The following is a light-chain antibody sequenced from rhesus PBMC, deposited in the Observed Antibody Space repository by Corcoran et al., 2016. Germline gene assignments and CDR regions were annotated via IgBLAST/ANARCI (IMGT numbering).Light chain of an antibody. CDR1: QSVSSY. J-gene: IGKJ4*01. Sequence: EIVMTQSPATLSLSPGERATLSGRASQSVSSYVAWYQQKPEQAPRLLIYGASSRATGIPARFSGSGCGTDFTLTISSLEPEDFAVYYCQQYSNWPLTFGGGTKVEIK. CDR3: QQYSNWPLT. CDR2: GAS. V-gene: IGKV3S9*01.